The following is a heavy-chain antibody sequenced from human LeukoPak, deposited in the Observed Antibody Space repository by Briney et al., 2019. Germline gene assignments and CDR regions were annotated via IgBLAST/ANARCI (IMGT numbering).Heavy chain of an antibody. V-gene: IGHV3-30*02. Sequence: GGSLRLSCAASGFTFSSYGMHWVRQAPGKGLEWVTFIRYDGSNKYYADSVKGRFTISRDNSKNTLYLRMNSLRAEDTAVYYCAKDRRPRYSSSLAFDYWGQGTLVTVSS. CDR2: IRYDGSNK. D-gene: IGHD6-6*01. CDR1: GFTFSSYG. CDR3: AKDRRPRYSSSLAFDY. J-gene: IGHJ4*02.